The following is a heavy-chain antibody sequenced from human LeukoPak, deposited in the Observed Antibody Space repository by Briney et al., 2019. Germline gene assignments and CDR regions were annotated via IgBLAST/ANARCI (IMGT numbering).Heavy chain of an antibody. CDR2: IYYSGST. V-gene: IGHV4-39*01. CDR1: GGSISSSSHY. Sequence: SETLSPTCTVSGGSISSSSHYWGWIRQPPGKGLEWIGSIYYSGSTYYNPSLKSRVTISVDTSRNQFSLKLSSVTAADTAVYYCARHDGDLGLAWGQGALVTVSS. J-gene: IGHJ5*02. CDR3: ARHDGDLGLA. D-gene: IGHD5/OR15-5a*01.